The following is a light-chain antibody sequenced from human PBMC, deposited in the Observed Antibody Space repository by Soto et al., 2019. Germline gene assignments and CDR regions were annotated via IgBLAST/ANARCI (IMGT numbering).Light chain of an antibody. CDR2: DAS. Sequence: DIQMTQSPSTLSASVGDRVTITCRASQSISSWLAWYQQKPGKAPKLLIYDASSLESGVPSRFSGSGSGTEFTLTSSSLQPDDFATYYCQQYNSLSAFGQGTKVEIK. J-gene: IGKJ1*01. V-gene: IGKV1-5*01. CDR3: QQYNSLSA. CDR1: QSISSW.